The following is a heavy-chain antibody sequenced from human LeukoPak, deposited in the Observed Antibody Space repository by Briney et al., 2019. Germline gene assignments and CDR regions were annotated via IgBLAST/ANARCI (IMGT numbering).Heavy chain of an antibody. CDR2: VNPNDGDT. Sequence: ASVKVSCKASGYTFTDYYMHWVRQAPGQGFEWMGWVNPNDGDTNYAQKFQGRVTMTRDTSISTAHMEVSRLRSDDTAVYYCARANFLCCSSSTCLFDYWGQGTLVTVSS. V-gene: IGHV1-2*02. CDR3: ARANFLCCSSSTCLFDY. J-gene: IGHJ4*02. D-gene: IGHD2-2*01. CDR1: GYTFTDYY.